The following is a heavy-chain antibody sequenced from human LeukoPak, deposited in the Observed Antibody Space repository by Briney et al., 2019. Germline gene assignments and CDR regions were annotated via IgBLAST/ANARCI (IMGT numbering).Heavy chain of an antibody. CDR3: ARERNPLYCSGGSCYRIGFDY. CDR1: GFTVSSNS. J-gene: IGHJ4*02. Sequence: GGSLRLSCTVSGFTVSSNSMSWVRQAPGKGLEWVSFIYSDNTHYSDSVKGRFTISRDNSKNSLYLQMNSLRGEDTAVYYCARERNPLYCSGGSCYRIGFDYWGQGTLVTVSS. CDR2: IYSDNT. D-gene: IGHD2-15*01. V-gene: IGHV3-53*01.